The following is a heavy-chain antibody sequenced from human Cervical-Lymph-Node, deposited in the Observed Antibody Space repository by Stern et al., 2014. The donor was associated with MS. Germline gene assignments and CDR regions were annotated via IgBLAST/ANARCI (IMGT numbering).Heavy chain of an antibody. J-gene: IGHJ6*02. CDR3: ARDYDDNGMDV. CDR1: GGTFVNYA. Sequence: VQLVQSGAEVKKPGSSVKVSCKASGGTFVNYAIRWVRQAPGQGLEWIGGIIPLFGTTHYAQRFQGRVIITADESASTAYLELSSLRSDDTAVYYCARDYDDNGMDVWGQGTTVTVSS. D-gene: IGHD3-3*01. V-gene: IGHV1-69*12. CDR2: IIPLFGTT.